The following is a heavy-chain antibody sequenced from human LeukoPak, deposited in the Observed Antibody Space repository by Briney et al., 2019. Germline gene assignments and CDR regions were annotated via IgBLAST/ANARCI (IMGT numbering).Heavy chain of an antibody. Sequence: GESLKISCKGSGYSFTSYWIGWVRQMPGKGLEWIGIIYPGDSDTRYSPSFQGQVTISADNSITTAYLQWRSLKASDAAMYYCVRHLDYYETSGYPAYYFDNWGQGTLVTVSS. CDR3: VRHLDYYETSGYPAYYFDN. CDR1: GYSFTSYW. J-gene: IGHJ4*02. V-gene: IGHV5-51*01. CDR2: IYPGDSDT. D-gene: IGHD3-22*01.